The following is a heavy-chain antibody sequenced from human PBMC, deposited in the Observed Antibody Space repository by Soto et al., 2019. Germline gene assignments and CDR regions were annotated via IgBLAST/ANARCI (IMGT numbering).Heavy chain of an antibody. J-gene: IGHJ4*02. D-gene: IGHD3-22*01. CDR3: ARDRSPYYYDSSGYPHY. Sequence: VASVKVSCKASGATFTNYGFSWVRQAPGQGLEWMGWISVYSGNTNYAQNVQGRVTMTTDTSTSTAYMELRSLRSDDTAVYYCARDRSPYYYDSSGYPHYWGQGTLVTVSS. CDR2: ISVYSGNT. V-gene: IGHV1-18*01. CDR1: GATFTNYG.